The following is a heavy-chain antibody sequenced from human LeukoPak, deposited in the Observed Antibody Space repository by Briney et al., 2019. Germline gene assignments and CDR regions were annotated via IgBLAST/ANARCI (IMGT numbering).Heavy chain of an antibody. CDR1: GFTFSIYG. V-gene: IGHV3-23*01. Sequence: GGSLRLSCAASGFTFSIYGMSWVRQAPGKGLEWVSAISGSGGSTYYADSVKGRFTISRDNSKNTPYLQMNSLRAEDTAVYYCAKDQRYFDYFDYWGQGTLVTVSS. CDR3: AKDQRYFDYFDY. J-gene: IGHJ4*02. CDR2: ISGSGGST. D-gene: IGHD3-9*01.